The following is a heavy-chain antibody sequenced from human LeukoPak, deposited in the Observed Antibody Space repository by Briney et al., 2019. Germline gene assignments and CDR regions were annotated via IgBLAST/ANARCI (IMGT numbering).Heavy chain of an antibody. CDR1: GFTFSSYE. CDR2: ISSSGSTI. D-gene: IGHD3-10*01. Sequence: GGSLRLSCAASGFTFSSYEMNWVRQAPGKGLEWVSYISSSGSTIYYADSVKGRFTISRDNAKNSLYLQMNSLRAEDTAVYYCARDRVRGVKILPDYWGQGTLVTVSS. J-gene: IGHJ4*02. V-gene: IGHV3-48*03. CDR3: ARDRVRGVKILPDY.